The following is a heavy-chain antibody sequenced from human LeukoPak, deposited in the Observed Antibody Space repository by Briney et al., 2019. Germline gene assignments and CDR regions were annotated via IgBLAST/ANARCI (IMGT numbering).Heavy chain of an antibody. Sequence: PGGSLRLPCAASGFTFSSYAMSWVRQAPGKGLEWVSAISGSGGSTYYADSVKGRFTISRDNSKNTLYLQMNSLRAEDTAVYYYAKDPDIVVVPAAIAFDYWGQGTLVTVSS. J-gene: IGHJ4*02. D-gene: IGHD2-2*02. CDR1: GFTFSSYA. V-gene: IGHV3-23*01. CDR2: ISGSGGST. CDR3: AKDPDIVVVPAAIAFDY.